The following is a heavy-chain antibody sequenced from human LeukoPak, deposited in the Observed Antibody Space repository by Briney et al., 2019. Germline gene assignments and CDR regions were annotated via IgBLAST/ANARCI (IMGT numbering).Heavy chain of an antibody. CDR3: ARVSDSSGYYLFDY. V-gene: IGHV4-34*01. Sequence: SETLSLTCAVYGGSFSGYYWSWLRQPPGKGLEWIGEINHSGSTNYNPSLKSRVTISVDTSKNQFSPKLSSVTAADTAVYYCARVSDSSGYYLFDYWGQGTLVTVSS. CDR1: GGSFSGYY. J-gene: IGHJ4*02. D-gene: IGHD3-22*01. CDR2: INHSGST.